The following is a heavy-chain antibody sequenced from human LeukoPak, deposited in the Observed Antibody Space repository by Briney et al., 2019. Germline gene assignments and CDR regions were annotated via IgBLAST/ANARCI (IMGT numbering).Heavy chain of an antibody. D-gene: IGHD2-15*01. CDR2: ISWNSDKI. Sequence: GGSLRLSCAASAFKFDDYAMHWVRQVPGKGLEWVSGISWNSDKIGYADSVKGRFTISRDNAKKSLYLQMNSPRPEDTALYYCAKSGIFQGYYFYYMDVWGKGTTVTISS. V-gene: IGHV3-9*01. CDR1: AFKFDDYA. CDR3: AKSGIFQGYYFYYMDV. J-gene: IGHJ6*03.